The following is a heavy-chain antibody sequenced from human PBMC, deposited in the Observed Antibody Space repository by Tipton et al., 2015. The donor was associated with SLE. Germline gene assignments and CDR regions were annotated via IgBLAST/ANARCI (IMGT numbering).Heavy chain of an antibody. CDR1: GGSISSHY. D-gene: IGHD2-15*01. Sequence: TLSLTCTVSGGSISSHYWSWIRQPPGKGLEWIGEINHRGSTNYNPSLKSRVTISVDTSKNQFSLKLSSVTAADTAVYYCARGPYCSGGSCYTSSFDYWGQGTLVTVSS. CDR2: INHRGST. CDR3: ARGPYCSGGSCYTSSFDY. V-gene: IGHV4-34*01. J-gene: IGHJ4*02.